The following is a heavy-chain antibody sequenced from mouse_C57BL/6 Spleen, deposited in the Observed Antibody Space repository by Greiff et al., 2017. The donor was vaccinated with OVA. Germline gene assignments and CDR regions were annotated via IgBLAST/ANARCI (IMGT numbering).Heavy chain of an antibody. CDR1: GYTFTDYY. Sequence: VQLQQSGPELVKPGASVKISCKASGYTFTDYYMNWVKQSHGKSLEWIGDINPNNGGTSYNQKFKGKATLTVDKSSSTAYMELRSLTSEDSAVYYCARRRSNYEDYAMDYWGQGTSVTVSS. CDR2: INPNNGGT. V-gene: IGHV1-26*01. J-gene: IGHJ4*01. CDR3: ARRRSNYEDYAMDY. D-gene: IGHD2-5*01.